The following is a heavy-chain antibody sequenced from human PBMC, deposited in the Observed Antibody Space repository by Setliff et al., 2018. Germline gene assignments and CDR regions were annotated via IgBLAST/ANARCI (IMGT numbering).Heavy chain of an antibody. V-gene: IGHV3-33*06. D-gene: IGHD2-21*02. CDR2: IWYDGKNE. CDR3: AKVEVTAGYGMDV. Sequence: PGGSLRLSCATSGFNFKNYGFHWVRQAPGKGLEWVAVIWYDGKNEDYAESVKGRFTISRDNSKNTLYLQMNSLRAEDTAVYYCAKVEVTAGYGMDVWGQGTTVTVSS. J-gene: IGHJ6*02. CDR1: GFNFKNYG.